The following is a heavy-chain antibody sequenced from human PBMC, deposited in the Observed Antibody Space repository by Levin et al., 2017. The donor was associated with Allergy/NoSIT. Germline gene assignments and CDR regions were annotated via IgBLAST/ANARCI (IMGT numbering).Heavy chain of an antibody. CDR2: INPKTGGT. D-gene: IGHD3-10*01. Sequence: GESLKISCKASGYTFSGYYIHWVRQAPGQGFEWMGWINPKTGGTNYVHKFQGRVTMTRDTSINTAYMELSGPTSYDPSVYYCARNGLNMVRGVINWFDPWGQGTLVTVSS. V-gene: IGHV1-2*02. J-gene: IGHJ5*02. CDR1: GYTFSGYY. CDR3: ARNGLNMVRGVINWFDP.